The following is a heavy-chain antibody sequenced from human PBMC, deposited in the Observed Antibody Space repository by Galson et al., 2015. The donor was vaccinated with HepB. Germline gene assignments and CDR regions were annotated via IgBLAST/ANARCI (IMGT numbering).Heavy chain of an antibody. Sequence: SETLSLIWTVSGDSVSSQYWTWIRQPAGEGLEWIGYIDDRVTTNYNPSLKTRITMSIDTSKNQLFRRLRSVTAADTAVYYCARDVREIYATTYYSFHGMDVWGQGTTVTVSS. D-gene: IGHD2-8*01. CDR2: IDDRVTT. V-gene: IGHV4-59*02. CDR3: ARDVREIYATTYYSFHGMDV. CDR1: GDSVSSQY. J-gene: IGHJ6*02.